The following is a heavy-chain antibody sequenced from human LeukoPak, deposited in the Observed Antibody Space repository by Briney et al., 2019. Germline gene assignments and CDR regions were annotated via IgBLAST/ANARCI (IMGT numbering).Heavy chain of an antibody. J-gene: IGHJ4*02. V-gene: IGHV3-48*02. D-gene: IGHD2-2*01. CDR2: ISNTASII. CDR1: GLTFSNYG. Sequence: PGGSLRLSCAASGLTFSNYGMNWGRQAPGKGLEWGSYISNTASIIYYAESVKGRFTISRDNAKNSLYLQMNSLRDEDTATYYCARSTAGGDYWGQGTLVTVSS. CDR3: ARSTAGGDY.